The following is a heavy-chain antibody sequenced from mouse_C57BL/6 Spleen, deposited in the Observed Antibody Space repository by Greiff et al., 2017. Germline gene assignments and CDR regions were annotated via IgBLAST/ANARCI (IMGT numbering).Heavy chain of an antibody. CDR2: IDPSDSYT. V-gene: IGHV1-50*01. CDR1: GYTFTSYW. D-gene: IGHD2-5*01. Sequence: QVQLQQPGAELVKPGASVKLSCKASGYTFTSYWMQWVKQRPGQGLEWIGEIDPSDSYTNYNQKFKGKATLTVDTSSSTAYMQLSSLTSEDSAVYYCARSRDYCNKGYWGQGTLVTVSA. J-gene: IGHJ3*01. CDR3: ARSRDYCNKGY.